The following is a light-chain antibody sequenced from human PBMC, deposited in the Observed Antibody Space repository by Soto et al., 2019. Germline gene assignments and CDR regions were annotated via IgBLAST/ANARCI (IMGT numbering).Light chain of an antibody. J-gene: IGLJ1*01. Sequence: QSALNQPASVSGSPGQSITISCTGTSSDVGGYNYVSWYQQHPSKAPKLMIYDVSNRPSGVSNRFSGSESGNTASLTISGLQAEDEADYYCCSYTSISTFVFGSGTKVTVL. V-gene: IGLV2-14*01. CDR2: DVS. CDR1: SSDVGGYNY. CDR3: CSYTSISTFV.